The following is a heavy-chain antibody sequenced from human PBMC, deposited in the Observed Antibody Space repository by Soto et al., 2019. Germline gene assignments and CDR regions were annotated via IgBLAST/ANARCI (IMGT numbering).Heavy chain of an antibody. Sequence: QVQLQESGPRLVKPSGTLSLTCTVSADSLTRGSYYWTWIRQPPGKGLEWIGEIYFSGETKYNPSLTSRASISIDTSRNQFSLRLTSVSAADTAGYFCARGLQVYGTYYFDHWGQGILVTVSS. J-gene: IGHJ4*02. CDR1: ADSLTRGSYY. CDR2: IYFSGET. CDR3: ARGLQVYGTYYFDH. D-gene: IGHD2-8*01. V-gene: IGHV4-61*01.